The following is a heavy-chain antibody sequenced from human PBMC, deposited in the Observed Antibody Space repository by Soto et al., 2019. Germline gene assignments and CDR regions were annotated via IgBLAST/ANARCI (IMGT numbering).Heavy chain of an antibody. CDR1: GFTFSSYA. CDR2: ISYDGSNK. J-gene: IGHJ5*02. V-gene: IGHV3-30-3*01. CDR3: ATLAAAGSLNWFDP. D-gene: IGHD6-13*01. Sequence: GGSLRLSCAASGFTFSSYAMHWVRQAPGKGLEWVAVISYDGSNKYYADSVKGRFTISRDNSKNTLYLQMNSLRAEDSAVYYCATLAAAGSLNWFDPWGQGTLVTVSS.